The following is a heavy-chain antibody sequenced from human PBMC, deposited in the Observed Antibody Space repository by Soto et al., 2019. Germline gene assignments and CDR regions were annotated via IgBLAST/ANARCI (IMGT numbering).Heavy chain of an antibody. J-gene: IGHJ6*02. D-gene: IGHD2-8*01. CDR2: INPKSGGT. CDR1: GYSFTDYH. CDR3: ARGDSTDCSNGVCSFFYNHDMDV. V-gene: IGHV1-2*04. Sequence: ASVKVSCKASGYSFTDYHIHWVRQAPGQGLEWLGRINPKSGGTSTAQKFQGWVTMPTDTSISTASMELTRLTSDDTAIYYCARGDSTDCSNGVCSFFYNHDMDVWCQGTTVTVSS.